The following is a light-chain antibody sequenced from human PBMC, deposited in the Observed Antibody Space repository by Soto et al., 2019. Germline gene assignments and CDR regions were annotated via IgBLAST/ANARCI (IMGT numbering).Light chain of an antibody. V-gene: IGKV1-33*01. CDR3: QQYNSHWT. CDR2: DAS. CDR1: QDISNY. J-gene: IGKJ1*01. Sequence: DIQMTQSPSSLSASVGDRVTITCQASQDISNYLNWYQQKPGKAPKLLISDASDLESGVPSRFSGSGSGTEFTLTISSLQPDDFATYYCQQYNSHWTFGQGTKV.